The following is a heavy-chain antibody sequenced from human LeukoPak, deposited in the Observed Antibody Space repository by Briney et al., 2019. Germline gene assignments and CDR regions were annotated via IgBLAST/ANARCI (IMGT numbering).Heavy chain of an antibody. J-gene: IGHJ4*02. CDR1: GFTFSSYA. D-gene: IGHD3-22*01. CDR2: ISGSGGST. Sequence: PGGSLRLSCAASGFTFSSYATSWVRQAPGKGLEWVSAISGSGGSTYYADSVKGRFTISRDNFKNTLYLQMNSLRAEDTAVYYCAKIRVYYDSSGFDYWGQGTLVTVSS. V-gene: IGHV3-23*01. CDR3: AKIRVYYDSSGFDY.